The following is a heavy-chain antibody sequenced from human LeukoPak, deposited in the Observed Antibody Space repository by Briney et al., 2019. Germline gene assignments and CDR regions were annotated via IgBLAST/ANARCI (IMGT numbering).Heavy chain of an antibody. CDR1: GGSFSGYY. J-gene: IGHJ4*02. D-gene: IGHD6-19*01. CDR3: ARARGAVAIDY. V-gene: IGHV4-34*01. CDR2: INHSGST. Sequence: SETLSLTCAVYGGSFSGYYWSWIRQPPGKGLEWIGEINHSGSTNYSPSLKSRVTISVDTSKNQFSLKLNSVTAADTAVYYCARARGAVAIDYWGQGTLVTVSS.